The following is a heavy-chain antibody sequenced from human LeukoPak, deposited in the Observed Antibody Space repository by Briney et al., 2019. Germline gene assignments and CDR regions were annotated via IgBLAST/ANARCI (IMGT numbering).Heavy chain of an antibody. CDR2: IYHSGST. J-gene: IGHJ5*02. Sequence: SETLSLTCTVSGGSISSGGYYWSWIRQPPGKGLEWIGYIYHSGSTYYNPSLKSRVTISVDRSKNQFSLKLSSVTAADTAVYYCARGFLVGWFDPWGQGTLVTVSS. D-gene: IGHD3-3*01. CDR3: ARGFLVGWFDP. V-gene: IGHV4-30-2*01. CDR1: GGSISSGGYY.